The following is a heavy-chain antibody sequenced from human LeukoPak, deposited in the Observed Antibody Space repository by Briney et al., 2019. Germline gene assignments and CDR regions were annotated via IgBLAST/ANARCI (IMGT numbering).Heavy chain of an antibody. D-gene: IGHD3-10*01. CDR1: GGSISSSSYY. V-gene: IGHV4-39*01. CDR2: IYYSGST. Sequence: SETLSLTCTVSGGSISSSSYYWGWIRQPPGKGLEWIGGIYYSGSTYYNPSLKSRVTISVDTSKNQFSLKLSSVTAADTAVYYCARHIRWFGELSTHNYFDYWGQGTLVTVSS. CDR3: ARHIRWFGELSTHNYFDY. J-gene: IGHJ4*02.